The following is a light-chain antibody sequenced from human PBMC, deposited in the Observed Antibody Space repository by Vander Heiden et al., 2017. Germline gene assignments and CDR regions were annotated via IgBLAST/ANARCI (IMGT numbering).Light chain of an antibody. CDR2: ENN. J-gene: IGLJ2*01. CDR1: SHNLRAGYG. V-gene: IGLV1-40*01. Sequence: QSVLTHPPSVSGAPGHSVTISCTGSSHNLRAGYGVFWYQHLPGTAPKVLIYENNDRPSGVPDRFSGSKSGTSASLAITGLRTGDEADYYCQSSDSRLRGAVFGGGTKLTVL. CDR3: QSSDSRLRGAV.